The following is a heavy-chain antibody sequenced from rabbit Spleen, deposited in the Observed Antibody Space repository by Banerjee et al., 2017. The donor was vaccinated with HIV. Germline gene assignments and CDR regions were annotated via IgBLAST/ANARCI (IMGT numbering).Heavy chain of an antibody. J-gene: IGHJ6*01. D-gene: IGHD1-1*01. CDR2: IDLVFGST. CDR3: VRGASSTGYYSL. V-gene: IGHV1S7*01. Sequence: QQLEESGGDLVKPGASLTLTCTASGVSFSLSSYMCWVRQAPGKGLEWIGYIDLVFGSTYYASWVNGRFTISSHNAQNTLYLQLNSLTAADTATYFCVRGASSTGYYSLWGPGTLVTVS. CDR1: GVSFSLSSY.